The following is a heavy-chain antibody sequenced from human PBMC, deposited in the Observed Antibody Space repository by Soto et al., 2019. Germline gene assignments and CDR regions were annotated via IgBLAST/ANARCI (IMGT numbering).Heavy chain of an antibody. Sequence: QVQLQESGPRLVKPSATLSLTCTVSGGSITSSYWSWIRRPPGKGLEWIAYIYDTGISGYTPSTSYNPSLKSRVTMSVDTSKSQFSLKLTSVTAADTAVYYCARGEDAFFYYGLDVWGHGITVTVSS. D-gene: IGHD3-3*01. CDR2: IYDTGISGYTPST. CDR1: GGSITSSY. CDR3: ARGEDAFFYYGLDV. J-gene: IGHJ6*02. V-gene: IGHV4-59*01.